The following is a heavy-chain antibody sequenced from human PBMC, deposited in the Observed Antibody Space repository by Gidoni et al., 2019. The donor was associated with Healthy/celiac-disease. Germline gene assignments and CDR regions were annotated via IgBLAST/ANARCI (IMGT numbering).Heavy chain of an antibody. CDR2: IYYSGST. CDR3: ARGTVTVPFDY. CDR1: GGSISSSSYY. J-gene: IGHJ4*02. V-gene: IGHV4-39*07. D-gene: IGHD4-17*01. Sequence: QLQLQESGPGLVKPSETLSLTCTVSGGSISSSSYYWGWIRQPPGKGLEWIGSIYYSGSTYYNPSLKSRVIISVDTSKNQFSLKLSSVTAADTAVYYCARGTVTVPFDYWGQGTLVTVSS.